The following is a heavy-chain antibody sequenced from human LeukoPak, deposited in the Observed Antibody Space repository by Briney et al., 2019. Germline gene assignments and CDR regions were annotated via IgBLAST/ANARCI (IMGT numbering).Heavy chain of an antibody. J-gene: IGHJ4*02. Sequence: GASLRLCCAASGFAFSSYAMSWVRQAPGKGLEWVSAISGSGGSTYYADSVKGRFTISRDNSKNTLYLQMNSLRAEDTAVYYCAKGTPYYYDSSGYLDFDYWGQGTLVTVSS. V-gene: IGHV3-23*01. CDR1: GFAFSSYA. CDR3: AKGTPYYYDSSGYLDFDY. CDR2: ISGSGGST. D-gene: IGHD3-22*01.